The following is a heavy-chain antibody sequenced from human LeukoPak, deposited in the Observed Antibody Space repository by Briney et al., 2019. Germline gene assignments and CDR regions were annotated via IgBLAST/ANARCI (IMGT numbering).Heavy chain of an antibody. Sequence: GGSLRLSCAASGFTFSSYSMTWVRQAPGKGLEWVSYISSSSSTIYYADSVKGRFTISRDNARNSLYLQMNSLRAEDTAVYYCTRDSYTNSWWAWFDPWGQGTLVTVSS. CDR3: TRDSYTNSWWAWFDP. CDR1: GFTFSSYS. D-gene: IGHD6-19*01. CDR2: ISSSSSTI. J-gene: IGHJ5*02. V-gene: IGHV3-48*04.